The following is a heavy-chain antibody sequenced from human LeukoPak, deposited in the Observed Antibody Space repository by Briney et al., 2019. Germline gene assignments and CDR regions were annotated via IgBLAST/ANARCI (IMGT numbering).Heavy chain of an antibody. D-gene: IGHD3-3*01. V-gene: IGHV3-30*01. CDR1: GFTFSYYA. CDR3: ARVSTIFGVVPYYFDY. Sequence: AGGSLRLSCAASGFTFSYYAIHWVRQAPGKGLEWVAVISYGGSNKYYADSVKGRFTISRDNSKNTLYLQMNSPRAEDTAVYYCARVSTIFGVVPYYFDYWGQGTLVTVSS. J-gene: IGHJ4*02. CDR2: ISYGGSNK.